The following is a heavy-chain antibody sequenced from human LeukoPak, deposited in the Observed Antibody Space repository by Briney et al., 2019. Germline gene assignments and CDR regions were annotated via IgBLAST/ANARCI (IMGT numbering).Heavy chain of an antibody. CDR3: ARTVGTHRFDY. CDR2: IYYSGET. J-gene: IGHJ4*02. Sequence: ETLSLTCTVPGGSISSRSYYWGWIRQPPGKELEWIGSIYYSGETHYNPSLHSRVVMSVDTSNNHFSPKLTSVTAPDTAVYYCARTVGTHRFDYWGQGTLVTVSS. D-gene: IGHD4-23*01. CDR1: GGSISSRSYY. V-gene: IGHV4-39*02.